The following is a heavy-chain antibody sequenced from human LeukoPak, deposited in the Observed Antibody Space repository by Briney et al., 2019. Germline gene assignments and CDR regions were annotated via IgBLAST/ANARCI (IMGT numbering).Heavy chain of an antibody. J-gene: IGHJ4*02. D-gene: IGHD3-10*01. CDR2: ISAYNGNT. V-gene: IGHV1-18*01. Sequence: ASVKVSCKASGYTFTSYGLSWVRQASGQGLEWMGWISAYNGNTNYAQKLQRRVTMTTDTSTSTAYMELRSLRSDDTAVYYCARGPLWFGKFYFDYWGQGTLVTVSS. CDR3: ARGPLWFGKFYFDY. CDR1: GYTFTSYG.